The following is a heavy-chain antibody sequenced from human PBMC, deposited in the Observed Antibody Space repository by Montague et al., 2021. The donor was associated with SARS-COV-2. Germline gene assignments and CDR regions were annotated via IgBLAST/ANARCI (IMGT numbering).Heavy chain of an antibody. Sequence: CAISGDSVSSNIATWNWIRQSPSRGLEWLGRTYYRSKGYNDYAESVKSRITIDPDTSKHQFSLHPSSVTPEDTAVYYCARIPVGSKYYFDFWGQGTLVTVSS. V-gene: IGHV6-1*01. J-gene: IGHJ4*02. CDR3: ARIPVGSKYYFDF. CDR1: GDSVSSNIAT. D-gene: IGHD2-2*01. CDR2: TYYRSKGYN.